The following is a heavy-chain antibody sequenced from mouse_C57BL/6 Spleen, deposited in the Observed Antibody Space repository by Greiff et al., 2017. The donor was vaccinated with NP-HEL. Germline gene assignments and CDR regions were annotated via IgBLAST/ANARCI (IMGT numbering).Heavy chain of an antibody. CDR2: INPSSGYT. Sequence: QVQLKQSGAELAKPGASVKLSCKASGYTFTSYWMHWVKQRPGQGLEWIGYINPSSGYTKYNQKFKDKATLTADKSSSTAYMQLSSLTYEDSAVYYCARSVYYDYDGFDYWGQGTTLTVSS. CDR1: GYTFTSYW. CDR3: ARSVYYDYDGFDY. V-gene: IGHV1-7*01. J-gene: IGHJ2*01. D-gene: IGHD2-4*01.